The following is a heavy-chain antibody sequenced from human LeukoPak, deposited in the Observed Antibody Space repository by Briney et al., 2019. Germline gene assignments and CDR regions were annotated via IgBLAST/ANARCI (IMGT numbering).Heavy chain of an antibody. D-gene: IGHD3-10*01. V-gene: IGHV3-33*01. CDR2: IWYDGSNK. Sequence: GGSLRLSCAASGFTFSSYGMHWVRKAPGKGLGWVAVIWYDGSNKYYADSVKGRFSISRDNSKNSLYLQMNSLRAEDTAVYYCARDRFITMVRGVIITGGMDVWGKGTTVTVSS. CDR1: GFTFSSYG. J-gene: IGHJ6*04. CDR3: ARDRFITMVRGVIITGGMDV.